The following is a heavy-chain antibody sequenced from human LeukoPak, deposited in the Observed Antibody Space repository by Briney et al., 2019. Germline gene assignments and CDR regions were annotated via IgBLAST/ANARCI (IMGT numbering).Heavy chain of an antibody. D-gene: IGHD3-3*01. CDR2: ISAYNGNT. J-gene: IGHJ6*02. CDR1: GYTFTSYG. V-gene: IGHV1-18*01. Sequence: ASVKVSCKASGYTFTSYGIRWVRQAPGQGLEWMGWISAYNGNTNYAQKLQGRVTMTTDTSTSTAYMELRSLRSDDTAVYYCARVGKDDFWSGYYYYYGMDVWGQGTTVTVSS. CDR3: ARVGKDDFWSGYYYYYGMDV.